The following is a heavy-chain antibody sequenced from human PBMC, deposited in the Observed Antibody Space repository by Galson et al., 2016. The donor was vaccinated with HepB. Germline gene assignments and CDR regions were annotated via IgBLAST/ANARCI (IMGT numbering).Heavy chain of an antibody. CDR2: ISGYGDYI. J-gene: IGHJ4*02. CDR1: GFTFSDHA. Sequence: SLRLSCAASGFTFSDHAMAWVRQAPGKGLEWVSGISGYGDYIYYADSVKGRFTISSDNSKNTLNLQVSSLRVEDTAIYYCAKAGEERYNWYSPDFDYWGQGTLVTVSS. CDR3: AKAGEERYNWYSPDFDY. D-gene: IGHD1/OR15-1a*01. V-gene: IGHV3-23*01.